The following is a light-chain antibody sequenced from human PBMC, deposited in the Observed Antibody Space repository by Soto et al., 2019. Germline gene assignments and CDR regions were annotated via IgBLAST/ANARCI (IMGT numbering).Light chain of an antibody. CDR3: CSSAGSYTWV. Sequence: QSALTQPRSVSGSPGQSVTISCTGTSSDVGGYNYVSWYQQPPGKAPKLMIYDVSKRPSGVPDRFSGSKSGNTASLTISGLQAEDEADYYCCSSAGSYTWVFGGGTKLPS. J-gene: IGLJ3*02. CDR2: DVS. V-gene: IGLV2-11*01. CDR1: SSDVGGYNY.